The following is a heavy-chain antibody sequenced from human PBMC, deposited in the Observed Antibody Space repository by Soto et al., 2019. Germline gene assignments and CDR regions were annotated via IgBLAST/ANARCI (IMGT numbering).Heavy chain of an antibody. V-gene: IGHV4-59*01. Sequence: PSETLSLTCSISGGSISGYHWNWIRQTPGKGVEWIGYFHNSGNPKYSSSLKSRVTISVDMSEKQSSLKLTSVTAADTAVYWCARYIAAAGKGDYYYYGMDVWGQGTTVTVSS. CDR3: ARYIAAAGKGDYYYYGMDV. J-gene: IGHJ6*02. CDR1: GGSISGYH. D-gene: IGHD6-13*01. CDR2: FHNSGNP.